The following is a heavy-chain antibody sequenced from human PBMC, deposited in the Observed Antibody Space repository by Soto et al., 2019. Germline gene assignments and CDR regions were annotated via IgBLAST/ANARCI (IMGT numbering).Heavy chain of an antibody. J-gene: IGHJ6*02. CDR2: ISAYNGNT. CDR1: GYTFTSYG. V-gene: IGHV1-18*01. Sequence: VASVKVSCKASGYTFTSYGISWVRQAPGQGLEWMGWISAYNGNTNYAQKLQGRVTMTTDTSTSTAYMELRSLRSDDTAVYYCARGATIFWSGYYLPIGGIPNNHYYYGMDVWGRGTTVTVSS. D-gene: IGHD3-3*01. CDR3: ARGATIFWSGYYLPIGGIPNNHYYYGMDV.